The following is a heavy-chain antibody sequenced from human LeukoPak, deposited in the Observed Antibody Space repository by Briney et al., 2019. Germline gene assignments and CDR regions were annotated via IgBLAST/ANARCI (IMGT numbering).Heavy chain of an antibody. J-gene: IGHJ5*02. Sequence: GGSLRLSCAASVSTSCSYSLNWVRPALRRGGWSGSYISSSSSTIYYADSVKGRFTISRDNAKNSLYLQMNSLRAEDTAVYYCAKDASYGDYGLLDWFDPWGQGTLVTVSS. D-gene: IGHD4-17*01. CDR3: AKDASYGDYGLLDWFDP. V-gene: IGHV3-48*01. CDR2: ISSSSSTI. CDR1: VSTSCSYS.